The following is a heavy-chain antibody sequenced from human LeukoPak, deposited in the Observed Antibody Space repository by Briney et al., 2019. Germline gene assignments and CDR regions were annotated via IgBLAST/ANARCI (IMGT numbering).Heavy chain of an antibody. CDR1: GFTFSDYS. CDR3: ARAWGYSSSWYYY. J-gene: IGHJ4*02. V-gene: IGHV3-21*01. Sequence: GGSLRLSCAASGFTFSDYSMNWVRQAPGKGLEWVSSISSSSSYIYYADSVKGRFTISRDNARNSLYLQMNSLRAEDTAVYYCARAWGYSSSWYYYWGQGTLVTVSS. CDR2: ISSSSSYI. D-gene: IGHD6-13*01.